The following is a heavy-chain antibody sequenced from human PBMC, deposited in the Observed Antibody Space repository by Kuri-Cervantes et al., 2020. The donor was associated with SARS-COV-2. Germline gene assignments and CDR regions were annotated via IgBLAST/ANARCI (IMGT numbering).Heavy chain of an antibody. CDR3: ARASSQTALGY. CDR1: GFTFSSYA. D-gene: IGHD3-16*01. J-gene: IGHJ4*02. V-gene: IGHV3-30*04. CDR2: ISYDGSNE. Sequence: GGSLRLSCAASGFTFSSYAMHWVRQAPGKGLEWVAVISYDGSNEYYADSVKGRFTISRDNSKNTLYLQMNSLRAEDTAVYYCARASSQTALGYWGQGTLVTVSS.